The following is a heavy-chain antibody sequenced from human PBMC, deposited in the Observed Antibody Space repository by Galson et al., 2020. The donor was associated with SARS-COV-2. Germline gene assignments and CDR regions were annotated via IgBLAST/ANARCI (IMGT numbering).Heavy chain of an antibody. CDR2: ISYDGSNK. V-gene: IGHV3-30*04. CDR3: ARDSSAWYLGY. J-gene: IGHJ4*02. Sequence: GESLKISCAASGFTFRSYAMHWVRQAPGKGLEWVAVISYDGSNKYYADSVKGRFTISRDNSKNTLYLQMNSLRAEDTAVYYCARDSSAWYLGYWGQGTLVTVSA. CDR1: GFTFRSYA. D-gene: IGHD6-19*01.